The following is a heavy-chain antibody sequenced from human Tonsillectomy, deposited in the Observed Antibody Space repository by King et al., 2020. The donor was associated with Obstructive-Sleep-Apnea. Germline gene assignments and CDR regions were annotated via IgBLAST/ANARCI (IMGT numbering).Heavy chain of an antibody. D-gene: IGHD5-24*01. CDR3: ARDQGWLQLQKGYFDY. J-gene: IGHJ4*02. CDR1: GFTFSSYA. CDR2: ISYDGSDK. Sequence: VQLVESGGGVVQPGRSLRLSCAASGFTFSSYAMHWVRQAPGKGLEWVAVISYDGSDKYNADFVKGRFTISRDNSKNTLYLQMNSLRAEDTAVYYCARDQGWLQLQKGYFDYWGQGTLVTVSS. V-gene: IGHV3-30-3*01.